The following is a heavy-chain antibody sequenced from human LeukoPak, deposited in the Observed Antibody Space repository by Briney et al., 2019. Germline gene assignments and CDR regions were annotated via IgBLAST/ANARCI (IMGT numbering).Heavy chain of an antibody. Sequence: GRSLRLSCAASGFTFSSYGMHWVRQAPGKGLEWVAVISYDGSNKYYADSVKGRFTISRDNSKNTLYLQMNSLRAEDTAVYYCAKALVVVINNWYFDLWGRGTLVTVSS. D-gene: IGHD3-22*01. CDR1: GFTFSSYG. CDR2: ISYDGSNK. J-gene: IGHJ2*01. V-gene: IGHV3-30*18. CDR3: AKALVVVINNWYFDL.